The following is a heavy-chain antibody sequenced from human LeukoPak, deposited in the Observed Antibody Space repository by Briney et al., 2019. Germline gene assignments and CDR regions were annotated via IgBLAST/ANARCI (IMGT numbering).Heavy chain of an antibody. D-gene: IGHD3-22*01. CDR1: GFTCCNYG. Sequence: GGTLRLSSAASGFTCCNYGMSWVPQAPGKGLEWFSDISGSGGRTYDADSVKGRFTISRDNSKNTLYLQMTSLRAEDTAVYYCAKAEDRDYYDSSGYLASGQGTLVTVSS. J-gene: IGHJ5*02. V-gene: IGHV3-23*01. CDR3: AKAEDRDYYDSSGYLA. CDR2: ISGSGGRT.